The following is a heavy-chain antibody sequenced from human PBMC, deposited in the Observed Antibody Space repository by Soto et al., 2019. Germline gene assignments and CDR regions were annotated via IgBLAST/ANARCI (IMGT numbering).Heavy chain of an antibody. CDR1: GFTFSAHY. V-gene: IGHV3-72*01. CDR2: IRNKANSYTT. CDR3: ARASLTVPPANYFDY. D-gene: IGHD2-2*01. J-gene: IGHJ4*02. Sequence: EVRLVESGGGLVQPGGSLRLSCAASGFTFSAHYMDWARQAPGKGLEWVGRIRNKANSYTTEYAASVKGRFTISRDDSKNSLYLQMNSLKTEDTAVYYCARASLTVPPANYFDYGGQGTLVTVSS.